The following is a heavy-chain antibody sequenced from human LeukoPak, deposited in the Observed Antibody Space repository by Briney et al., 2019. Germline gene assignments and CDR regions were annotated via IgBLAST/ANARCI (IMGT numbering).Heavy chain of an antibody. CDR1: GFTFSSYW. J-gene: IGHJ4*02. CDR3: ATERSRYFDY. V-gene: IGHV3-7*05. CDR2: IKQDGSEK. D-gene: IGHD3-16*01. Sequence: PGGSLRLSCAASGFTFSSYWMSWVRQAPGKGLEWVANIKQDGSEKYYVDSVKGRFTITRDNSENSLYLQMNSLRTEDTALYYCATERSRYFDYWGQGTLVTVSS.